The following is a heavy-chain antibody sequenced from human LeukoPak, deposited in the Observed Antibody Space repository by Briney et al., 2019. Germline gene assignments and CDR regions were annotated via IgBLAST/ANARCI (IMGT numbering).Heavy chain of an antibody. Sequence: SETLSLTCSVSGGSISSGNYYWNWIRHPAGKGLDWIGRIHVSGNTNLNPSLKSRATISVATSKNQFSLNLTSVTAADTAVYHCARGWELLNYWGRGTLVIVSS. CDR1: GGSISSGNYY. D-gene: IGHD4-23*01. V-gene: IGHV4-61*02. CDR3: ARGWELLNY. CDR2: IHVSGNT. J-gene: IGHJ4*02.